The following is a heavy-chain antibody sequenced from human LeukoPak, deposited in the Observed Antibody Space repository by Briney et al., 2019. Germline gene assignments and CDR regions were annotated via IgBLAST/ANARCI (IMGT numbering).Heavy chain of an antibody. Sequence: GGSLRLSCAASGFTFSSYWMSWVRQAPGKGLEWVANIKQDGSEKYYVDSVKGRFTISRDNAKNSLYLQMNSLRAEDTAVYYCARPNLPIELAGEYFQHWGQGTLVTVSS. V-gene: IGHV3-7*01. CDR3: ARPNLPIELAGEYFQH. J-gene: IGHJ1*01. D-gene: IGHD1-1*01. CDR2: IKQDGSEK. CDR1: GFTFSSYW.